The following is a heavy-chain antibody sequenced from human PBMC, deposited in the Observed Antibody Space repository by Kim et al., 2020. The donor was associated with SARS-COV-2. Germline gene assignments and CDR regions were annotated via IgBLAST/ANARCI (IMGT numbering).Heavy chain of an antibody. V-gene: IGHV3-48*03. CDR2: ISSRAGSI. J-gene: IGHJ6*02. CDR1: GFTFKNYE. Sequence: GGSLRLSCAASGFTFKNYEMMWVRQAPGRGLEWISFISSRAGSIYYADSVKGRFIISRDNDNDFLYLQMNSLRAEDTGVYYCARPGYVYYGMDVWGQGTTVTVSS. CDR3: ARPGYVYYGMDV. D-gene: IGHD5-12*01.